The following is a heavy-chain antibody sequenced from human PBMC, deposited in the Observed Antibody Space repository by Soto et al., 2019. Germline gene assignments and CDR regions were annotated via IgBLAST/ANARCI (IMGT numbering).Heavy chain of an antibody. J-gene: IGHJ4*02. CDR3: ATVPIKLELPEYYFDY. CDR2: FDPEDGET. Sequence: ASVKVSCKVSGYTLTELSMHWVRQAPGKGLEWMGGFDPEDGETIYAQKFQGRVTMTEDTSTDTACMELSSLRSEDTAVYYCATVPIKLELPEYYFDYWGQGTLVTVS. CDR1: GYTLTELS. D-gene: IGHD1-7*01. V-gene: IGHV1-24*01.